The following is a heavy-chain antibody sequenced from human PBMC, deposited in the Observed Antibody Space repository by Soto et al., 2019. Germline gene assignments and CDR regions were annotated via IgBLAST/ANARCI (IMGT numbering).Heavy chain of an antibody. CDR2: IIPIFGTA. CDR3: ARVKDGGNSRDPYYYGMDV. D-gene: IGHD2-21*02. V-gene: IGHV1-69*01. Sequence: QVQLVQSGAEVKKPGSSVKVSCKASGGTFSSYAISWVRQAPGQGLEWMGGIIPIFGTANYAQKFQGRVTITADESTSTAYMELSSLRSEDKAVYYCARVKDGGNSRDPYYYGMDVWCQGTTVTFSS. CDR1: GGTFSSYA. J-gene: IGHJ6*02.